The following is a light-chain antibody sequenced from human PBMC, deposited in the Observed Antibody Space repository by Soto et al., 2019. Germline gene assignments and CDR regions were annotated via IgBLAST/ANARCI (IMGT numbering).Light chain of an antibody. Sequence: DIQMTQSPSTLSASVGERATITCRASQSVSNWLAWYQHKPGKAPKLLIYDVSSLESGVPSRFSGSGSGTEFILTISSLQPDDFATYYRQQYDSYSWTFGQGTKVEVK. CDR1: QSVSNW. V-gene: IGKV1-5*01. CDR3: QQYDSYSWT. J-gene: IGKJ1*01. CDR2: DVS.